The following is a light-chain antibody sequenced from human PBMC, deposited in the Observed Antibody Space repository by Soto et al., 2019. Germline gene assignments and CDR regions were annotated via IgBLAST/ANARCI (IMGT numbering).Light chain of an antibody. CDR1: QTISSW. V-gene: IGKV1-5*03. CDR3: QQSYSPPPIT. Sequence: DIQMTQSPSTLSGSVGDRVTITCRASQTISSWLAWYQQKPGKAPKLLIYKASTLKSGVPSRFSGSGSGTEFTLTISSLQPDDFATYYCQQSYSPPPITFGQGTRLE. CDR2: KAS. J-gene: IGKJ5*01.